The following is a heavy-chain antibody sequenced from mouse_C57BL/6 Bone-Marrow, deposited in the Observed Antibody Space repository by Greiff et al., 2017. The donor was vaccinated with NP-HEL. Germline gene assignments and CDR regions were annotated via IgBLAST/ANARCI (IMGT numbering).Heavy chain of an antibody. J-gene: IGHJ1*03. CDR2: IYYSGTI. CDR3: ARDDGYYSNYGYFDV. V-gene: IGHV3-5*01. Sequence: VQLKESGPGLVKPSQTVFLTCTVTGISITTGNYRWSWIRQFPGNKLEWIGYIYYSGTITYNPSLTSRTTITRDTPKNQFFLEMNSLTAEDTATYYCARDDGYYSNYGYFDVWGTGTTVTVSS. D-gene: IGHD2-5*01. CDR1: GISITTGNYR.